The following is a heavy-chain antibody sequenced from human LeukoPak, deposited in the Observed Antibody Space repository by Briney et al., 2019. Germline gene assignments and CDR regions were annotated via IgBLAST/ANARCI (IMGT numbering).Heavy chain of an antibody. CDR1: GGSISSYY. Sequence: SETLSLTCTVSGGSISSYYWSWIRQPPGKGLEWIGYIYYSGSTNYNPSLKSRVTISVDTSKNQFSLKLSSVTAADTAVYYCARVEMTTVVTSQSSYYYYYGMDVWGQGTTVTVSS. CDR2: IYYSGST. V-gene: IGHV4-59*01. CDR3: ARVEMTTVVTSQSSYYYYYGMDV. D-gene: IGHD4-23*01. J-gene: IGHJ6*02.